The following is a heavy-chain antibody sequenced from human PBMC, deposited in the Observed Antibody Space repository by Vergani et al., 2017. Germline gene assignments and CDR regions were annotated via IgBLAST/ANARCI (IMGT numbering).Heavy chain of an antibody. CDR3: TRHWAVVAANNWFDP. J-gene: IGHJ5*02. CDR1: GGSFNTYY. CDR2: IYSTGST. Sequence: QVQLEESGPGLVKPSETLSITCTVSGGSFNTYYWSWIRQSPGKGLEWIGYIYSTGSTNYNPSLNSRVTMSVDTSKSQFSLKLSSVTAADTAVYYCTRHWAVVAANNWFDPWGQGTLVTVSS. V-gene: IGHV4-59*08. D-gene: IGHD2-15*01.